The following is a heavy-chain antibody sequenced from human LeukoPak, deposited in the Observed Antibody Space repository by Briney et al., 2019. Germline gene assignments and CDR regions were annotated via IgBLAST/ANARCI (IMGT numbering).Heavy chain of an antibody. J-gene: IGHJ4*02. Sequence: SESLSLTCAVYGGSFSGYYLNCIRQPPGKGLEWIGLISYGGSTHYNPSRKSRVASSEDTSKQQFSLKMSSVTAADTAMYDSMFSGHDFDYWGQGTLVTVSS. CDR2: ISYGGST. CDR3: MFSGHDFDY. D-gene: IGHD5-12*01. CDR1: GGSFSGYY. V-gene: IGHV4-34*01.